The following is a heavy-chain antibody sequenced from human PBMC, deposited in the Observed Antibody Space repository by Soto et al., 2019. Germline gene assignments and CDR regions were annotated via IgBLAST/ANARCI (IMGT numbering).Heavy chain of an antibody. D-gene: IGHD4-17*01. Sequence: ASVKVSCKASGYTFTSYDINWVRQATGQGLEWMGWMNPNSGNTGYAQKFQGRVTMTRNTSISTAYMELSSLRSEDTAVYHCARPGTTPIGDYVTSDAFDIWGQGTMVTVSS. CDR3: ARPGTTPIGDYVTSDAFDI. J-gene: IGHJ3*02. CDR2: MNPNSGNT. CDR1: GYTFTSYD. V-gene: IGHV1-8*01.